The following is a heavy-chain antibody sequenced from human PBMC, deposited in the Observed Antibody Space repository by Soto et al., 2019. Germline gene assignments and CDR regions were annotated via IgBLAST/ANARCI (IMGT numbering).Heavy chain of an antibody. CDR1: GFTFSSYA. CDR2: ISGSGGST. J-gene: IGHJ5*02. Sequence: EVQLLESGGGLVQPGGSLRLSCAASGFTFSSYAMSWVRQAPGKGLEWVSAISGSGGSTYYADSVKGRFTISRDNSKNTLYLQMNCLRAEDTAVYYCAKDRTSTMIWPLWFDPWGQGTLVTVSS. D-gene: IGHD3-22*01. CDR3: AKDRTSTMIWPLWFDP. V-gene: IGHV3-23*01.